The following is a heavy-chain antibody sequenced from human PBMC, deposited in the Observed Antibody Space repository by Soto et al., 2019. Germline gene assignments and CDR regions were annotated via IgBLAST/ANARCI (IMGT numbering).Heavy chain of an antibody. CDR2: MNPNSGNT. V-gene: IGHV1-8*01. J-gene: IGHJ3*02. CDR3: ARGKGDYIWGSYRSDAFDI. D-gene: IGHD3-16*02. Sequence: QVQLVQSGAEVKKPGASVKVSCKASGYTFTSYDINWVRQATGQGLEWMGWMNPNSGNTGYAQKFQGRVTMTRNTSTSTAYMELSSLRSEDTAVYYCARGKGDYIWGSYRSDAFDIWGQGTMVTVSS. CDR1: GYTFTSYD.